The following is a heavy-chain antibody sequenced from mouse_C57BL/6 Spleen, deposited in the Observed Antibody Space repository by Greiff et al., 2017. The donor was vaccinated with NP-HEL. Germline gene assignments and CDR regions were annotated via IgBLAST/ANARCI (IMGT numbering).Heavy chain of an antibody. Sequence: VQLQQSGAELVIPGASVKLSCKASGYTFTSYWMHWVKQRPGQGLEWIGEIDPSDSYTNYNQKFKGKSTLTVDKSSSTAYMQLSSLTSEDSAVYYCARGGYYGGWCAYWGQGTLVTVSA. V-gene: IGHV1-69*01. CDR3: ARGGYYGGWCAY. D-gene: IGHD1-1*01. CDR2: IDPSDSYT. J-gene: IGHJ3*01. CDR1: GYTFTSYW.